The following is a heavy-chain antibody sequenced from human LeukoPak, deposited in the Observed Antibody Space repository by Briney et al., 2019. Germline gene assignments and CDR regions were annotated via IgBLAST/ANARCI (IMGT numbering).Heavy chain of an antibody. D-gene: IGHD2-21*01. V-gene: IGHV3-23*01. CDR2: IYENGGTT. Sequence: GGSLRLSCVGSGFTFRSHAMSWVRQAPEKGLEFVSGIYENGGTTYYADSVQGRFSISRDNSKNTLYLQMDSLRGEDTAVYYCAKDFRIGYSAHFDYWGQGALVTVSS. CDR3: AKDFRIGYSAHFDY. J-gene: IGHJ4*02. CDR1: GFTFRSHA.